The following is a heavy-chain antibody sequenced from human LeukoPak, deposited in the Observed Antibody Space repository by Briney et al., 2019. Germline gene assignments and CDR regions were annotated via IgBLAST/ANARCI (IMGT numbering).Heavy chain of an antibody. Sequence: SETLSLTCAVYGGSFSGYYWSWIRQPPGKGLEWIGEINDSGSTNNNASLKSRVTISVDTFKNQFSLKLSSVTAADTAVYYCARGRYYYDSSGYFFGRNFDYWGQGTLVTVSS. CDR3: ARGRYYYDSSGYFFGRNFDY. V-gene: IGHV4-34*01. CDR2: INDSGST. J-gene: IGHJ4*02. D-gene: IGHD3-22*01. CDR1: GGSFSGYY.